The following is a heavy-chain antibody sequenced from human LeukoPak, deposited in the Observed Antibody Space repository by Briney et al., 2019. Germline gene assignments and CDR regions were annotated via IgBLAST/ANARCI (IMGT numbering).Heavy chain of an antibody. V-gene: IGHV3-7*03. D-gene: IGHD3-9*01. CDR1: GFTFGSYW. J-gene: IGHJ4*02. CDR2: IKQDGSEK. CDR3: ARASSDYDILTGQYYFDY. Sequence: PGRSLRLSCAASGFTFGSYWMSWVRQAPGKGLEWVANIKQDGSEKYYVDSVKGRFTISRDNAKNSLYLQMNSLRAEDTAVYYCARASSDYDILTGQYYFDYWGQGTLVTVSS.